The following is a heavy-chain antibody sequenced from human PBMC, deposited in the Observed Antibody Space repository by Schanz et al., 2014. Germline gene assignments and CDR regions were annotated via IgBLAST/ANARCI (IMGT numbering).Heavy chain of an antibody. Sequence: QVQLVESGGGVVQPGRSLRLSCAASGFTFRSYGMHWVRQAPGKGLEWVALISDDGSSKNHADSVQGRFTISRDNSKNALYLHMDSLRAEDAAVYYCARGIITMVRGGDVGAFDMWGQGTMVTVSS. CDR3: ARGIITMVRGGDVGAFDM. J-gene: IGHJ3*02. V-gene: IGHV3-33*01. D-gene: IGHD3-10*01. CDR2: ISDDGSSK. CDR1: GFTFRSYG.